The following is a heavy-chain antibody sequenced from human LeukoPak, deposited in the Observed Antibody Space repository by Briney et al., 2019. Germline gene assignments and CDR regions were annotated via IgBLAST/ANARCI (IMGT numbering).Heavy chain of an antibody. CDR3: VRVEILLVIALD. Sequence: SETLSLTCAVYGGSFSSYYWTWIRQPPGKGLEWIGEINHSGSTNYNPSLKSRVTISVDTSKNQFSLKLKSVTAADTAVYYCVRVEILLVIALDWGQGTLVTVSS. J-gene: IGHJ4*02. D-gene: IGHD3-9*01. V-gene: IGHV4-34*01. CDR2: INHSGST. CDR1: GGSFSSYY.